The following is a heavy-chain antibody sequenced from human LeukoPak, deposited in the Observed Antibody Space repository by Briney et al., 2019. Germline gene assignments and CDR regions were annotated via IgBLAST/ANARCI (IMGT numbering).Heavy chain of an antibody. V-gene: IGHV3-23*01. Sequence: GGSLRLSCAASGFTFSSYAMSWVRQAPGKGLEWVSAVSSSGGSTNYADYVKGQFTISRDNSKNTVYLHMNNLRAEDTAVYYCAKEGRKTGNTYGYEYDCWGQGTLVTVSS. J-gene: IGHJ4*02. D-gene: IGHD5-18*01. CDR1: GFTFSSYA. CDR2: VSSSGGST. CDR3: AKEGRKTGNTYGYEYDC.